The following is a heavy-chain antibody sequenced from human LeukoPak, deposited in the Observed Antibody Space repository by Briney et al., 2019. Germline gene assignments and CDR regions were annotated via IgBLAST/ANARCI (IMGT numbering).Heavy chain of an antibody. CDR1: GFTFSSYA. V-gene: IGHV3-21*01. Sequence: GGSLRLSCAASGFTFSSYAMSWVRQAPGKGLEWVSSISSSSSYIYHADSVKGRFTISRDNAKNSLYLQMNSLRVEDTAVYYCTRETVAAATSEAFDIWGQGTMVTVSS. CDR3: TRETVAAATSEAFDI. CDR2: ISSSSSYI. D-gene: IGHD2-15*01. J-gene: IGHJ3*02.